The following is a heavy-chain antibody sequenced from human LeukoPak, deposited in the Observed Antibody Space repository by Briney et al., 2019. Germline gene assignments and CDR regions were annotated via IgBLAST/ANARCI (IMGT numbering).Heavy chain of an antibody. J-gene: IGHJ3*02. CDR1: GFTFSTYS. Sequence: PGGSLRLSCAASGFTFSTYSMNWVRQAPGKGLEWLSYIRSGGTINYADSVKGRFIISRDNAKNSLYLQMNSLRDEGTAVYYCARDEAYGFDTWGQGTMVTVSS. CDR2: IRSGGTI. V-gene: IGHV3-48*02. CDR3: ARDEAYGFDT.